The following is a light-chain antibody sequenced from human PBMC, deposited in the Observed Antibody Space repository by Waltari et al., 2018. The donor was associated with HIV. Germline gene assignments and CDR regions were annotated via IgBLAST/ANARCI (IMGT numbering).Light chain of an antibody. CDR2: GAY. J-gene: IGKJ4*01. CDR1: ESVSTRY. CDR3: QQYGNPPIT. V-gene: IGKV3-20*01. Sequence: VLTQSPGFVSLSPGERATLSCRASESVSTRYVVWYHEKPGQPPRLLIYGAYSRATGVPDRFRGSGSGRDFTLTINSLESDDFGVYHCQQYGNPPITFGGGTTVEI.